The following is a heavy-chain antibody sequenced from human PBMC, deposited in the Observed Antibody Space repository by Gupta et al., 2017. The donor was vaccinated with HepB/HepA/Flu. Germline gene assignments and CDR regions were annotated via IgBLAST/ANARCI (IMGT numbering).Heavy chain of an antibody. D-gene: IGHD1-26*01. CDR1: GFTLTNYG. Sequence: QVQVVEPGGGLVQPGRSLSLSCAASGFTLTNYGMHWVRQAPGKGLGWLAVISYDGSNTYYADSVKGRFTISRDTSKNTLYLQMNSLRTEDTAVYYCAKDGLGASDLWGQGTLVTVSS. J-gene: IGHJ5*02. CDR2: ISYDGSNT. V-gene: IGHV3-30*18. CDR3: AKDGLGASDL.